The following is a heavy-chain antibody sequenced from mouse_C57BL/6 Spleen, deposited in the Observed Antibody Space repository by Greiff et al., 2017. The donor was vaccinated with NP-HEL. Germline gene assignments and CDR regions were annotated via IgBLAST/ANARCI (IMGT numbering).Heavy chain of an antibody. V-gene: IGHV1-82*01. CDR1: GYAFSSSW. CDR2: IYPGDGDT. J-gene: IGHJ4*01. Sequence: QVQLQQSGPELVKPGASVKISCKASGYAFSSSWMNWVKQRPGKGLEWIGRIYPGDGDTNYNGKFKGKATLTADKSSSTAYMQLSSLTSEDSAVYFCARSITNYAMDYWGQGTSVTVSS. D-gene: IGHD1-1*01. CDR3: ARSITNYAMDY.